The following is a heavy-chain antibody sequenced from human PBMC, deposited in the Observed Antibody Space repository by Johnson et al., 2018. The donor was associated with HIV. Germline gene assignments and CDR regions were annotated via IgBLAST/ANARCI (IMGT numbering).Heavy chain of an antibody. Sequence: VQLVESGGGVVRPGGSLRLSCVASGFTFNDYYMGWIRQAPVKGLEWVSIISSSGRTIYYVDSVKGRFTISRDNSKNSLYLQMNNLRHEDTAVHYCARESPGGDALDLWGQGTMVTVSS. D-gene: IGHD1-14*01. V-gene: IGHV3-11*04. CDR1: GFTFNDYY. CDR2: ISSSGRTI. CDR3: ARESPGGDALDL. J-gene: IGHJ3*01.